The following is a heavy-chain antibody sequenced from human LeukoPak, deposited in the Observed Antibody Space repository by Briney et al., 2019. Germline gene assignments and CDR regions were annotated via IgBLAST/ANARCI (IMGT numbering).Heavy chain of an antibody. D-gene: IGHD3-22*01. V-gene: IGHV5-10-1*01. CDR3: SRSPQGLILDY. CDR1: GYSFTSYW. Sequence: PGESLKISCKGSGYSFTSYWISWVRQMPGKGLEWMGRIDPSDSYTNYSPSFQGHVTISADKSINTAYLQWTGLKASDTAMYYCSRSPQGLILDYWGQGTLVTVSS. J-gene: IGHJ4*02. CDR2: IDPSDSYT.